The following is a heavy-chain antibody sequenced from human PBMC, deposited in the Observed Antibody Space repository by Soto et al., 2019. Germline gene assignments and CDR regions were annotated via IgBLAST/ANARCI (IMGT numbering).Heavy chain of an antibody. CDR3: ARERGDTAMVK. D-gene: IGHD5-18*01. J-gene: IGHJ4*02. CDR2: VNEDGSER. CDR1: GLTFSNYY. Sequence: EVQLVESGGGLVQPGGSLRLSCAASGLTFSNYYMSWVRQAQGKGLEWVANVNEDGSERYYVDSVKGRFTVSRDNARNSLYLQMNSLRAEDTAVYYCARERGDTAMVKWGQGTLVTVSS. V-gene: IGHV3-7*01.